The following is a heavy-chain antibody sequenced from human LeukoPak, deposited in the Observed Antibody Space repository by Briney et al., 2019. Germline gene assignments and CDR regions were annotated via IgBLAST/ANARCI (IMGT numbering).Heavy chain of an antibody. V-gene: IGHV4-4*07. J-gene: IGHJ4*02. CDR3: AREYYDYVWGRYLGFDY. D-gene: IGHD3-16*02. Sequence: PSETLSLTCTVAGGSISSYYWSWIRQPAGKGLEWIGRIYTSGSTNYNPSLKSRVTMPVDTSKNQFSLKLSSVTAADTAVYYCAREYYDYVWGRYLGFDYWGQGTLVTVSS. CDR2: IYTSGST. CDR1: GGSISSYY.